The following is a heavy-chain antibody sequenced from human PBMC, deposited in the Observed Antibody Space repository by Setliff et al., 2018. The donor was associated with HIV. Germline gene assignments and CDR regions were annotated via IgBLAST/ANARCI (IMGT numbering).Heavy chain of an antibody. CDR1: GYTFISYD. CDR3: ARNWGVEYYDILTGYYIIPPNFDY. J-gene: IGHJ4*02. V-gene: IGHV1-8*03. Sequence: ASVKVSCKVSGYTFISYDINWVRQATGQGLEWMGWMNPNSGNTGYAQEFQGRVTITADKSTSTAYMELSSLRSEDTAVYYCARNWGVEYYDILTGYYIIPPNFDYWGQGTLVTVSS. D-gene: IGHD3-9*01. CDR2: MNPNSGNT.